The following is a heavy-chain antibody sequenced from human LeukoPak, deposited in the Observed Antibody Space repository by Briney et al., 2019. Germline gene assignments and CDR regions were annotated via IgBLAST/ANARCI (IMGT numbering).Heavy chain of an antibody. CDR2: ISSDGGTT. D-gene: IGHD6-19*01. J-gene: IGHJ4*02. CDR3: ARTIDPSGQWLGHHDY. V-gene: IGHV3-64*01. CDR1: GFTFSDYY. Sequence: PGGSLRLSCAASGFTFSDYYMDWVRQAPGKGLEYVSAISSDGGTTHYANSVKGRFTISRDNSKNTLYLQMGSLRTEDMAVYYCARTIDPSGQWLGHHDYWGQGTLVTVSS.